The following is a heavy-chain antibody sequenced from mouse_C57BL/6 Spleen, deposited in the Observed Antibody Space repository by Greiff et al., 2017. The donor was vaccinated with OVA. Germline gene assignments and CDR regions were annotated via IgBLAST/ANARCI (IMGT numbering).Heavy chain of an antibody. V-gene: IGHV5-4*01. CDR2: ISDGGSYT. Sequence: EVHLVESGGGLVKPGGSLKLSCAASGFTFSSYAMSWVRQTPEKRLEWVATISDGGSYTYYPDNVKGRFTISRDNAKNNLYLQMSHLKSEDTAMYYCARDREVPLVDWYFDVWGTGTTVTVSS. CDR1: GFTFSSYA. D-gene: IGHD2-10*02. J-gene: IGHJ1*03. CDR3: ARDREVPLVDWYFDV.